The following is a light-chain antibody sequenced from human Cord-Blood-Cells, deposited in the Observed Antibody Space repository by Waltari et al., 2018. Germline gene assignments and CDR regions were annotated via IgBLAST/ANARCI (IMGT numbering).Light chain of an antibody. CDR2: AAS. J-gene: IGKJ4*01. CDR3: QQSYSTPLT. V-gene: IGKV1-39*01. CDR1: QSISSY. Sequence: DIQMTQSPSSLSASVGDRVTITCRASQSISSYVNWYQQKPGKAPKLLIYAASSLQSGVPSTFCGRGSGTEVTLTSSSLQPGDFATYYCQQSYSTPLTFGGGTKVEIK.